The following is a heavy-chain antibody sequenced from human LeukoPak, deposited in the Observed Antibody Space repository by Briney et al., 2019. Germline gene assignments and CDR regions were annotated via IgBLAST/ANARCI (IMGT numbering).Heavy chain of an antibody. Sequence: PGGSLRLSCAASGFTFSSYWMSWVRQAPEKGLEWVANIKQDGSEKYYVDSVKGRFTISRDNAKNSLYLQMNSLRAEDTAVYYCARDSEGLLRGAYFDYWGQGTLVTVSS. D-gene: IGHD3-3*01. CDR1: GFTFSSYW. CDR2: IKQDGSEK. CDR3: ARDSEGLLRGAYFDY. J-gene: IGHJ4*02. V-gene: IGHV3-7*01.